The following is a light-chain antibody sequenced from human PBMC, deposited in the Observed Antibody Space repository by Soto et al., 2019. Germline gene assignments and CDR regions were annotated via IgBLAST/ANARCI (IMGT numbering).Light chain of an antibody. CDR3: QQYDNRPLGT. J-gene: IGKJ3*01. Sequence: DIQMTHSPSSLSASVGDRVTITCQASQDISNSLNWYQQKPGKAPKLLIYDASNLETGVPSRFSGSGSGTDFTFTISSLQPEDIATYYCQQYDNRPLGTFGPGTKVDIK. V-gene: IGKV1-33*01. CDR2: DAS. CDR1: QDISNS.